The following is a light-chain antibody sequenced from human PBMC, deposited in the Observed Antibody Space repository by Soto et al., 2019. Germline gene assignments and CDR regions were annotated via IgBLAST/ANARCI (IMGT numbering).Light chain of an antibody. CDR3: CSYAGSPYV. J-gene: IGLJ1*01. CDR1: SCDVGGYNY. Sequence: SALTQPRSVSGSPGQSVTLSCTGTSCDVGGYNYVSWYQQHPGKAPKLMIYDVSKRPSGVPDRFSGSKSGNTASLTISGLQAEDEADYYCCSYAGSPYVFGTGTKVTVL. V-gene: IGLV2-11*01. CDR2: DVS.